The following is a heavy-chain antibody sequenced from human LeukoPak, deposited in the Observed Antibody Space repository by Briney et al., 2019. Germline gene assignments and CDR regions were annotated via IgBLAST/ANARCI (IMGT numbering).Heavy chain of an antibody. CDR3: ARCYTIFGANYFDY. D-gene: IGHD3-3*01. Sequence: SETLSLTCTASGGSISSYYWSWIRQPPGKGLEWSGYIYYRGSTNYNPSLKSRVTMSIDTSKIQFSLKLRSVTAADTAVYYCARCYTIFGANYFDYWGQGTLDTVSS. CDR2: IYYRGST. CDR1: GGSISSYY. V-gene: IGHV4-59*01. J-gene: IGHJ4*02.